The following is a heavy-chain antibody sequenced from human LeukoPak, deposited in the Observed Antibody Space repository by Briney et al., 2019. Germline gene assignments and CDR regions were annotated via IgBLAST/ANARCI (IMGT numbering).Heavy chain of an antibody. V-gene: IGHV1-69*04. J-gene: IGHJ3*02. D-gene: IGHD2-15*01. CDR1: GGTFSSYA. CDR3: AREVVVVVAAGDAFDI. CDR2: IIPILGIA. Sequence: SVKVSCKASGGTFSSYAISWVRQAPGQGLEWMGRIIPILGIANYAQKFQGRVTITADESTSTAYMELSSLRSEDTAVYYCAREVVVVVAAGDAFDIWGQGTMVTVSS.